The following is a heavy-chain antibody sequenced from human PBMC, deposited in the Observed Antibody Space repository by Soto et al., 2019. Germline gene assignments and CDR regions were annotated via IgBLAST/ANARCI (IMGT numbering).Heavy chain of an antibody. V-gene: IGHV1-18*01. J-gene: IGHJ6*02. D-gene: IGHD2-2*01. CDR3: AVYGSSTSCYAPLYYYGMDV. Sequence: QVQLVQSGAEVKKPGASVKVSCKASVYTFTSYGISWVRQAPGQGLEWMGWISAYNGNTNYAQKLQGRVTMTTDTSTSKAYMELRSLRYDDTAVYYCAVYGSSTSCYAPLYYYGMDVWGQGTTVTVSS. CDR1: VYTFTSYG. CDR2: ISAYNGNT.